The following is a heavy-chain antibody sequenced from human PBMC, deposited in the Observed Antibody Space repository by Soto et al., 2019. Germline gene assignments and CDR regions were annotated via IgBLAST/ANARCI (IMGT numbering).Heavy chain of an antibody. D-gene: IGHD4-17*01. J-gene: IGHJ6*02. Sequence: GESLKISWNGSGYSFTSYSLGWVRQMPGKGLEWMGIIYPGDSDTRYSPSFQGQVTISADKSISTAYLQWSSLKASDTAMYYCAITIGRRTYGVYGMDVWGQGT. CDR3: AITIGRRTYGVYGMDV. CDR1: GYSFTSYS. V-gene: IGHV5-51*01. CDR2: IYPGDSDT.